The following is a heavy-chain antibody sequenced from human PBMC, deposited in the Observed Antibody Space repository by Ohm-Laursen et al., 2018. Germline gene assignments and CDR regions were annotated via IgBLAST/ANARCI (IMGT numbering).Heavy chain of an antibody. D-gene: IGHD3-3*01. V-gene: IGHV3-9*01. J-gene: IGHJ6*02. CDR2: VSWNSGTI. Sequence: SLRLSCAASGFNFNDHAMHWVRQAPGKGLEWVSGVSWNSGTIGYADSVKGRFTISRDNAKNSLYLQMNSLRAEDTALYYCAKLGVVNYYGMDVWGQGTTVTVSS. CDR1: GFNFNDHA. CDR3: AKLGVVNYYGMDV.